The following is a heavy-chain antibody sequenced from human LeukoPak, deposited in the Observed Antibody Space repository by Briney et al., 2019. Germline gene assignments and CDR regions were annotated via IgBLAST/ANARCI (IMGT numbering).Heavy chain of an antibody. CDR3: AKGSGYDFWSGNTNFDY. J-gene: IGHJ4*02. D-gene: IGHD3-3*01. CDR2: ISYDGSNK. CDR1: GFIFSSDC. V-gene: IGHV3-30*18. Sequence: GGSLRLSCAASGFIFSSDCMHWVRQAPCKGLEWVAVISYDGSNKYYADSVKGRFTISRDNSKNTLYLQMNSLRAEDTAVYYCAKGSGYDFWSGNTNFDYWGQGTLVTVSS.